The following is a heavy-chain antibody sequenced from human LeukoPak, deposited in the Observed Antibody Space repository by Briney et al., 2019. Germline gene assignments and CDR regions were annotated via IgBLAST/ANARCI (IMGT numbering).Heavy chain of an antibody. CDR1: GGSFTSNY. Sequence: SETLSLTCTVSGGSFTSNYWTWIRQPPGKGLEWIGYISYSEGTNYNPSLKSRVTISVDTSKNQFSLKLSSVTAADTAVYYCARDGSSLGYYYYGMDVWGQGTTVTVSS. D-gene: IGHD6-6*01. V-gene: IGHV4-59*01. CDR2: ISYSEGT. J-gene: IGHJ6*02. CDR3: ARDGSSLGYYYYGMDV.